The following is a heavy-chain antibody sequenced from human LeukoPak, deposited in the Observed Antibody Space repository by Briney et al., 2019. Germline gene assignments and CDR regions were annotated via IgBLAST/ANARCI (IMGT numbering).Heavy chain of an antibody. CDR2: INHSGIT. CDR1: GGSFSGYY. CDR3: ARGAFYVDTAMVYYYYYYYMDV. V-gene: IGHV4-34*01. Sequence: SETLSLTCAVYGGSFSGYYWSWIRQPPGRGLEGIGEINHSGITNYNPSLKSRVTISVDTSKNQFSLKLSSVTAADTAVYYCARGAFYVDTAMVYYYYYYYMDVWGKGTTVTVSS. D-gene: IGHD5-18*01. J-gene: IGHJ6*03.